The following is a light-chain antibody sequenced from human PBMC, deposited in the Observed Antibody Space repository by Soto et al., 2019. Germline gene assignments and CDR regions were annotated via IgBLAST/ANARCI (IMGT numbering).Light chain of an antibody. CDR3: SSYAGSYTFVV. CDR1: SSDVGAYDY. CDR2: DVS. V-gene: IGLV2-11*01. Sequence: QSALTQPRSVSGSPGQSVTISCTGTSSDVGAYDYVSWYQQDPGKAPKVLIYDVSERPSGVPDRFSGSKSDNTASLTISGLQAKDEADYYCSSYAGSYTFVVFGGGTKLTVL. J-gene: IGLJ2*01.